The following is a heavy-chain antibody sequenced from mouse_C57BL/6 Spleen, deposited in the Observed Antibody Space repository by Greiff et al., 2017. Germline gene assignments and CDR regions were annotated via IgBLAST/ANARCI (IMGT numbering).Heavy chain of an antibody. CDR2: IYPSDSET. CDR1: GYTFTSYW. CDR3: AYGSWFAY. J-gene: IGHJ3*01. Sequence: QVHVKQPGAELVRPGSSVKLSCKASGYTFTSYWMDWVKQRPGQGLEWIGNIYPSDSETHYNQKFKDKATLTVDKSSSTAYMQLSSLTSEDSAVYYCAYGSWFAYWGQGTLVTVSA. D-gene: IGHD2-2*01. V-gene: IGHV1-61*01.